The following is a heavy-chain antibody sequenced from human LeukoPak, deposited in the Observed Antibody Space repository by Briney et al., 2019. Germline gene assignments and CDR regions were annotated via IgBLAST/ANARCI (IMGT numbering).Heavy chain of an antibody. CDR2: ISGSGGST. CDR1: GFTFSSYA. CDR3: AKDKIVRAAASIAAAGTN. V-gene: IGHV3-23*01. Sequence: GGSLRLSCAASGFTFSSYAMSWVRQAPGKGLEWVSAISGSGGSTYYADSVKGRFTISRDNSKNTLYLQMNSLRAEDTAVYYCAKDKIVRAAASIAAAGTNGGQGEPVTVSS. D-gene: IGHD6-13*01. J-gene: IGHJ1*01.